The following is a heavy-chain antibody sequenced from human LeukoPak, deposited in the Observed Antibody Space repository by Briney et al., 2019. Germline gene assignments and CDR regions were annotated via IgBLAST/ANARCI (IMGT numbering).Heavy chain of an antibody. CDR1: GFTFSSYS. D-gene: IGHD6-19*01. Sequence: GTSLRLSCAASGFTFSSYSMNWVRQAPGKGLEWVSSISSSSSYIYYADSVKGRFTISRDNAKNSLYLQMNSLRAEDTAVYYCARDEYSSGWYGNFDYWGQGTLVTVSS. CDR2: ISSSSSYI. V-gene: IGHV3-21*01. CDR3: ARDEYSSGWYGNFDY. J-gene: IGHJ4*02.